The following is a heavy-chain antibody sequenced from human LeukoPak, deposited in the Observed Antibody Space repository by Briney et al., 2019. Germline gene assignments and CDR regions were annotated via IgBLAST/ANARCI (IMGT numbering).Heavy chain of an antibody. CDR2: INPNNGAT. Sequence: GASVKVSCTASGYTFAGYYMHWVRQAPGQGLEWMGRINPNNGATNYAQKPQGRVTITGDTSISTAYMELSSLRSDDTAVYYCTRESGSYHGNDYWGQGTLVTVSS. J-gene: IGHJ4*02. CDR1: GYTFAGYY. V-gene: IGHV1-2*06. D-gene: IGHD1-26*01. CDR3: TRESGSYHGNDY.